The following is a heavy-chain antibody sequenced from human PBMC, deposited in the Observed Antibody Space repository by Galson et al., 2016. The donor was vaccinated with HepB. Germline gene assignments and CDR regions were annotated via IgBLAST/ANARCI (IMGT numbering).Heavy chain of an antibody. V-gene: IGHV3-15*01. CDR1: GFTFNNAW. Sequence: SLRLSCAVSGFTFNNAWMSWVRQAPGKGLEWVGRIKSKTDGGTTDYAAPVKGRFTITRDDSKNTLYLQMNSLKAEDTAVYYCTRCRTSCSTFDYWGKGTLVTVSS. CDR3: TRCRTSCSTFDY. D-gene: IGHD2-2*01. J-gene: IGHJ4*02. CDR2: IKSKTDGGTT.